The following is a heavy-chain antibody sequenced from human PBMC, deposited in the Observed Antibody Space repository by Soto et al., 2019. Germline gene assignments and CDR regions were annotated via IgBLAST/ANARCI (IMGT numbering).Heavy chain of an antibody. CDR1: GGSISSYY. D-gene: IGHD4-17*01. CDR2: IYYSGST. V-gene: IGHV4-59*08. J-gene: IGHJ6*03. Sequence: SETLSLTCTVSGGSISSYYWSWIRQPPGKGLEWIGYIYYSGSTNYNPSLKSRVTISVDTSKNQFSLKLGSVTAADTAVYYCARASATVTTWAYYYYYMDVWGKGTTVTVSS. CDR3: ARASATVTTWAYYYYYMDV.